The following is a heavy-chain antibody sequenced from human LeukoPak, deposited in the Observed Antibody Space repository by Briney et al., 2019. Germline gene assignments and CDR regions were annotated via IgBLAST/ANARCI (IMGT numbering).Heavy chain of an antibody. V-gene: IGHV4-59*01. J-gene: IGHJ3*02. Sequence: SETLSLTCTVSGGSITTYFWSWIRPAPGKGLEWIGFINYSGSTNSNPALKSRLTMSIDTSRNHFSLKLSSVTAADTAVYYRARGLYCGGDCYPDGFDIWGQGTMVTVSS. D-gene: IGHD2-21*02. CDR3: ARGLYCGGDCYPDGFDI. CDR1: GGSITTYF. CDR2: INYSGST.